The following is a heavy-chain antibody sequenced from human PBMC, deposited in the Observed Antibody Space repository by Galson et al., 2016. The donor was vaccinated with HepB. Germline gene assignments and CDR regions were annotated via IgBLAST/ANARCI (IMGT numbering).Heavy chain of an antibody. Sequence: SVKVSCKASGGTFSSYAISWVRQAPGQGLEWMGGIIPIFGTANYAQKFQGRVTITADESTSTANMELSSLRSEDTAVYYCSRSIDIVVVVAATPFPYYGMGVWGQGTTVTVSS. CDR1: GGTFSSYA. D-gene: IGHD2-15*01. V-gene: IGHV1-69*13. J-gene: IGHJ6*02. CDR2: IIPIFGTA. CDR3: SRSIDIVVVVAATPFPYYGMGV.